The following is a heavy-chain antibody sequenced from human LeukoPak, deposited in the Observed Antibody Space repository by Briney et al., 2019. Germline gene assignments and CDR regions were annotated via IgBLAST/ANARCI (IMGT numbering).Heavy chain of an antibody. CDR1: GFTFGNYA. D-gene: IGHD3-22*01. Sequence: GRSLRLSCAASGFTFGNYAMHWVRQAPGKGLEWVSGISWDSGSIGYEDSVKGRFTTSSDDANNSLYLQMNSLRAEDTALYYCAKDLQMGEYYDSRGYLIAFDIWGQGKMVTVSS. J-gene: IGHJ3*02. CDR3: AKDLQMGEYYDSRGYLIAFDI. V-gene: IGHV3-9*01. CDR2: ISWDSGSI.